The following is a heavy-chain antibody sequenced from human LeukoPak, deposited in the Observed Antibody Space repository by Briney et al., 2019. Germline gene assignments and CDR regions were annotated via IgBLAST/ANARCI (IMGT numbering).Heavy chain of an antibody. D-gene: IGHD3-16*01. CDR2: IYTSGST. V-gene: IGHV4-4*07. J-gene: IGHJ6*03. Sequence: MTSETLSLTCTVSGGSISSYYWSWIRQPAGKGLEWIGRIYTSGSTNYNPSLKSRVTISVDTSKNQFSLKLSSVTAADTAVYYCARARKTELWLRNYYYMDVWGKGTTVTVSS. CDR1: GGSISSYY. CDR3: ARARKTELWLRNYYYMDV.